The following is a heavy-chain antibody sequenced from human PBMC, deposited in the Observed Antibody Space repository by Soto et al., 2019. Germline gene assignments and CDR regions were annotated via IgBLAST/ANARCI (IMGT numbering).Heavy chain of an antibody. CDR1: GFTFSDYY. J-gene: IGHJ4*02. CDR2: ISSSGSTI. Sequence: GGSLRLSCAASGFTFSDYYMSWIRQAPGKGLEWVSYISSSGSTIYYADSVKGRFTISRDNAKNSLYLQMNSLRAEDTAVYYCARVPLRYFDWLLYDFDYWGQGTLVTVSS. CDR3: ARVPLRYFDWLLYDFDY. D-gene: IGHD3-9*01. V-gene: IGHV3-11*01.